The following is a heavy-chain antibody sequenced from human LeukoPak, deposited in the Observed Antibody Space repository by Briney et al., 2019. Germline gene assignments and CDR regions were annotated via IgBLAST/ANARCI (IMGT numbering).Heavy chain of an antibody. J-gene: IGHJ6*04. CDR2: IIPIFGTA. V-gene: IGHV1-69*06. Sequence: SVKVSCKASGGTFSSYAISWVRQARGQGLEWMGGIIPIFGTANYAQKFQGRVTITADKSTSTAYMELSSLRSEDTAVYYCAVAQWRGPSYYYGMDVWGKGTTVTVSS. D-gene: IGHD6-19*01. CDR3: AVAQWRGPSYYYGMDV. CDR1: GGTFSSYA.